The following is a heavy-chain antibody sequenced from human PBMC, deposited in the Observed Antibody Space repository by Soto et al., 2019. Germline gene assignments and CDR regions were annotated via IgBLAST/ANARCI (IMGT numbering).Heavy chain of an antibody. J-gene: IGHJ4*02. D-gene: IGHD1-26*01. CDR1: GGSITTSAL. Sequence: SETLSLTCDVSGGSITTSALWTYGRQFPGRGLEWIGEIAHDGHTNYNPSLSGRVTMSVDLSNSQFSLNVASVNAADTAVYFCAGGRDYDYWGQGTLVTVSS. CDR2: IAHDGHT. CDR3: AGGRDYDY. V-gene: IGHV4-4*02.